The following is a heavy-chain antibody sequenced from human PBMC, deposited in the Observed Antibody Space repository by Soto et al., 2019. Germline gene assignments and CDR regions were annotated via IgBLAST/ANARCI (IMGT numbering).Heavy chain of an antibody. CDR1: GGTVSSGGYY. J-gene: IGHJ4*02. CDR2: ISYSGST. Sequence: SETLSLTCTVSGGTVSSGGYYWSWIRQHPGKGLEWIGYISYSGSTNYNPSLKSRVTISVDTSKNQFSLKLSSVTAADTAVYYCARASTPYYDYYFDYWGQGTLVTVSS. V-gene: IGHV4-61*08. D-gene: IGHD3-3*01. CDR3: ARASTPYYDYYFDY.